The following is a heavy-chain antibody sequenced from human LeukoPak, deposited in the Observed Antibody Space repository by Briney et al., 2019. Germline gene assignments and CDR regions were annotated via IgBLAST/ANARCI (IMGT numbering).Heavy chain of an antibody. CDR2: IPYDGSNK. J-gene: IGHJ4*02. CDR1: GFTFSSYA. Sequence: GGSLRLSCAASGFTFSSYAMHWVRQAPDKGLEGVALIPYDGSNKYYADSVKGRFTISRDNSKNTLYLQMNSLRAEDTAVYYCARDSSGYYERLSYWGQGTLVTVSS. V-gene: IGHV3-30*04. D-gene: IGHD3-22*01. CDR3: ARDSSGYYERLSY.